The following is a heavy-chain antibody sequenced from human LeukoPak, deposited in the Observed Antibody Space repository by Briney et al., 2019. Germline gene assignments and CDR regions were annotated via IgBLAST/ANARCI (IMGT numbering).Heavy chain of an antibody. D-gene: IGHD2-15*01. Sequence: GGSLRLSCVASGFTFNTFWMSWVRQAPGKGLEWVGFIRSKAYGGTTEYAASVKGRFTISRDDSKSIAYLQMNSLKTEDTAVYYCTRDPRGGGISDFDYWGQGTLVTVSS. V-gene: IGHV3-49*04. CDR1: GFTFNTFW. CDR3: TRDPRGGGISDFDY. CDR2: IRSKAYGGTT. J-gene: IGHJ4*02.